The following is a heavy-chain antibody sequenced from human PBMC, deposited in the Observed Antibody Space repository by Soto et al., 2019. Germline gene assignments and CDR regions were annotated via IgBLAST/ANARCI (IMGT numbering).Heavy chain of an antibody. CDR2: IRSKAYGGTT. J-gene: IGHJ6*01. CDR3: TRGPSSYEILTGWPVGMEV. D-gene: IGHD3-9*01. V-gene: IGHV3-49*05. Sequence: NPVGSLRLSFTASGFTFGDYAMSWFRQAPGKGLEWVGFIRSKAYGGTTEYAASVKGRFTISRDDSKSIAYLQMNSLKTEDTAVYYCTRGPSSYEILTGWPVGMEVWGQETTCTVAS. CDR1: GFTFGDYA.